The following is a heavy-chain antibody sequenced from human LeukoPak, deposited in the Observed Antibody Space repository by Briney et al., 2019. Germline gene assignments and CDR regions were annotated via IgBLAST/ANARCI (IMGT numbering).Heavy chain of an antibody. D-gene: IGHD2-8*02. J-gene: IGHJ3*01. Sequence: PGGSLRLSCEASGFTFSSYGMHWIRQAPGKGLEWVAGISYDGIDKYKRYIDSVKGRFTISRDNPKNTMYLEMNTLRVGDTAVYFCVKGIVGGIVLDSADADDAFDVWGQGTTVIVSS. CDR1: GFTFSSYG. V-gene: IGHV3-30*18. CDR3: VKGIVGGIVLDSADADDAFDV. CDR2: ISYDGIDK.